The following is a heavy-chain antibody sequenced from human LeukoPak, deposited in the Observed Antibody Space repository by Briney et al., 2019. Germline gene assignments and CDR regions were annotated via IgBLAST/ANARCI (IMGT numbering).Heavy chain of an antibody. J-gene: IGHJ4*02. CDR3: AKDFQERWLGGGSDY. D-gene: IGHD6-19*01. V-gene: IGHV3-23*01. Sequence: PGGSLRLSCAASGFAFSSYAMKWIRQAPGKGLEWVSLISSSGKTTFFADSVKGRFTISRDNSKNTLYLQMDSLRAEDTAVYYCAKDFQERWLGGGSDYWGQGTLVTVSS. CDR2: ISSSGKTT. CDR1: GFAFSSYA.